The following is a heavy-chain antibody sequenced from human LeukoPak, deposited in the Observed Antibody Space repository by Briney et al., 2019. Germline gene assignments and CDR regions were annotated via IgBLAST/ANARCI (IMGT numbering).Heavy chain of an antibody. J-gene: IGHJ4*02. Sequence: SAISGSGGSTYYADSVKGRFTISRDNSKNTQYLQMNSLRAEDTAVYYCAKVSESGYSYGFDYWGQGTLVTVSS. V-gene: IGHV3-23*01. D-gene: IGHD5-18*01. CDR2: ISGSGGST. CDR3: AKVSESGYSYGFDY.